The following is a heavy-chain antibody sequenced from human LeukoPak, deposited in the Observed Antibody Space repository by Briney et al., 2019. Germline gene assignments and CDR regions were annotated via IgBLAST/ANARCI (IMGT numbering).Heavy chain of an antibody. V-gene: IGHV1-69*05. Sequence: SVKVSCKASGGTFSSYAISWVRQAPGQGLEWLGRIIPIFGTANYAQKFQGRVTITTDESTSPAYMELSSLRYEDTAVYYCASPTTFRGSGLDYWGQGTLVTVSS. D-gene: IGHD3-3*01. J-gene: IGHJ4*02. CDR3: ASPTTFRGSGLDY. CDR2: IIPIFGTA. CDR1: GGTFSSYA.